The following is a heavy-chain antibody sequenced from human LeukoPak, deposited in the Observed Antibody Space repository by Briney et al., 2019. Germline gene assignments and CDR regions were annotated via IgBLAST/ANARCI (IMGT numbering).Heavy chain of an antibody. CDR3: ARFGPVVTGIKSVGRSNNWFDP. CDR2: IYPGDSDT. V-gene: IGHV5-51*01. D-gene: IGHD2-21*02. CDR1: GYSFTSYW. J-gene: IGHJ5*02. Sequence: KTGESLKISCKGSGYSFTSYWIGWVRQMPGKGLEWMGIIYPGDSDTTYSPSFQGRVTISADKSINTAYLQWSSLKASDTAMYYCARFGPVVTGIKSVGRSNNWFDPWGQGTLVTVSS.